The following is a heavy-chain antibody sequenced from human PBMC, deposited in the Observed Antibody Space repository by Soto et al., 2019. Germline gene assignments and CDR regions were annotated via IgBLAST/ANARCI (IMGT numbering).Heavy chain of an antibody. Sequence: EMQLVESGGGLVQPGGSLRLSCAASGFTFSDHYMDWVRQAPGKGLEWVGRIRNKANSYATEYDASVKGRFTISRDDLKYSLYLQMNRLRTEDTGVYYCARVPLVAAAPAPRGWFDPWGQGTLVTVSS. CDR1: GFTFSDHY. J-gene: IGHJ5*02. CDR2: IRNKANSYAT. D-gene: IGHD2-2*01. CDR3: ARVPLVAAAPAPRGWFDP. V-gene: IGHV3-72*01.